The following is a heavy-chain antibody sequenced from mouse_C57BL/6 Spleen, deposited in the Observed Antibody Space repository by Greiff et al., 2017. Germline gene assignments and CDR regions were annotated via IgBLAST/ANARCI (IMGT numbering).Heavy chain of an antibody. CDR2: IYPGDGDT. CDR3: ARSGQLGYYFDY. Sequence: QVQLQQSGPELVKLGASVKISCKASGYAFSSSWMNWVKQRPGKGLEWIGRIYPGDGDTNYNGKYKGKDTLTTDKSSSTAYMQLSSLTSEDSAVYFCARSGQLGYYFDYWGQGTTLTVSS. J-gene: IGHJ2*01. D-gene: IGHD3-2*01. V-gene: IGHV1-82*01. CDR1: GYAFSSSW.